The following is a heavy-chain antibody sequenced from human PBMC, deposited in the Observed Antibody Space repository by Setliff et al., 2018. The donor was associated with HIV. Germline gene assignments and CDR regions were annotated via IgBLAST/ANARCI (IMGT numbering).Heavy chain of an antibody. CDR2: IYTTGST. D-gene: IGHD5-12*01. CDR3: VGGLRSRSQGHFDY. J-gene: IGHJ4*02. Sequence: SETLSLTCPVSGDSTSSYYWSWIRQPPGKGLEWIGYIYTTGSTNYNPSLKSRVTMSVDTSKNQFSLRLSSVTAADTAVYYCVGGLRSRSQGHFDYWGQGTLVTVSS. V-gene: IGHV4-4*09. CDR1: GDSTSSYY.